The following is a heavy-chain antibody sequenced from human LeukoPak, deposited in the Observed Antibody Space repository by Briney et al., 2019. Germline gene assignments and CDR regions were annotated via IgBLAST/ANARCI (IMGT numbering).Heavy chain of an antibody. CDR2: IIPIFGTA. CDR3: ARTLWFGELPQYYFDY. D-gene: IGHD3-10*01. J-gene: IGHJ4*02. V-gene: IGHV1-69*01. Sequence: SVTVSFTASGGTFSSYAISWVRQAPGQGLEWMGGIIPIFGTANYAQKFQGRVTITADESTSTAYMELSSLRSEDTAVYYCARTLWFGELPQYYFDYWGQGTLVTVSS. CDR1: GGTFSSYA.